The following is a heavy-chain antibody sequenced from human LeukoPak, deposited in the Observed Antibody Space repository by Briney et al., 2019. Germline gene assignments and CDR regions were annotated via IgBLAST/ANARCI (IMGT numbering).Heavy chain of an antibody. D-gene: IGHD3-10*02. Sequence: SQTLSLTCGISGDSVSSKSGGWNWIRQSPSRGLEWLGRTYYTSKWYNEYAVSMKSRITINSDTSKNQLSLHLDSVTPEDTAVYYCAREQLWSGPNRFDSWGQGALVTVSS. J-gene: IGHJ5*01. CDR1: GDSVSSKSGG. V-gene: IGHV6-1*01. CDR3: AREQLWSGPNRFDS. CDR2: TYYTSKWYN.